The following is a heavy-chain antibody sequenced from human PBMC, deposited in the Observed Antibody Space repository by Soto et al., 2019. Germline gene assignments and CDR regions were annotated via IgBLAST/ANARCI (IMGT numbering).Heavy chain of an antibody. J-gene: IGHJ6*02. V-gene: IGHV3-30-3*01. Sequence: GSLRLSCAASGFTFSSYAMHWVRQAPCKGLEWVAVISYDGSNKYYADSVKGRFTISRDNSKNTLYLQMNSLRAEDTAVYYCARAQRGSSPFYYYYGMDVWGQGTTVTVPS. D-gene: IGHD6-13*01. CDR2: ISYDGSNK. CDR1: GFTFSSYA. CDR3: ARAQRGSSPFYYYYGMDV.